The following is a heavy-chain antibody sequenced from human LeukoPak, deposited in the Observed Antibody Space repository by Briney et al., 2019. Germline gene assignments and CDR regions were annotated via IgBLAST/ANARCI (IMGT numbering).Heavy chain of an antibody. Sequence: SETLSLTCTVSSGSISTSNYYWGWVRQPPGKALEWIGNIFYSGSTYYSPSLKSRVTISLDTSRNQFSLKLNSVTAADTAVYYCAREGKITMVRGVIRYYYMDVWGKGTTVTISS. J-gene: IGHJ6*03. CDR3: AREGKITMVRGVIRYYYMDV. D-gene: IGHD3-10*01. CDR1: SGSISTSNYY. CDR2: IFYSGST. V-gene: IGHV4-39*07.